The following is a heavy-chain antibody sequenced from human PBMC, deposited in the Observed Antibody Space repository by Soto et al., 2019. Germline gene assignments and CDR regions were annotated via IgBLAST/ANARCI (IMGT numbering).Heavy chain of an antibody. J-gene: IGHJ4*02. CDR3: ANELAVTGRAYFDC. V-gene: IGHV3-30*18. CDR1: GFAFSSYG. CDR2: ISFDGSGK. Sequence: QVQLVESGGGVDQPGKSLRLSCEASGFAFSSYGMHWVRQAPGKGLEWVALISFDGSGKYYADSVKGRFAISRDNSKNTLYLQMNSLIIEDTADYYCANELAVTGRAYFDCWGQGTLVTVSS. D-gene: IGHD6-19*01.